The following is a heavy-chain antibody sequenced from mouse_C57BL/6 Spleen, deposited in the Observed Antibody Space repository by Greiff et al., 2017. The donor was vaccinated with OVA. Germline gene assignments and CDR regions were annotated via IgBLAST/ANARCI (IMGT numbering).Heavy chain of an antibody. CDR2: ISSGGSYT. J-gene: IGHJ4*01. V-gene: IGHV5-6*01. Sequence: EVQVVESGGDLVKPGGSLKLSCAASGFTFSSYGMSWVRQTPDKRLEWVATISSGGSYTYYPDSVKGRFTISSDNANNTPYMHMSSLKTEDTAVYYCARGYDYDGSFYAMDYWGQGTSVTVSS. CDR1: GFTFSSYG. D-gene: IGHD2-4*01. CDR3: ARGYDYDGSFYAMDY.